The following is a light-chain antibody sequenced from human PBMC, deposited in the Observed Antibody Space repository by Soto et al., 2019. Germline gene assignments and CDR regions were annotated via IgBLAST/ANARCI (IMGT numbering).Light chain of an antibody. CDR1: SSDVGAFDY. V-gene: IGLV2-8*01. Sequence: QSVLTQPPSASGSRGQSVAISCTGTSSDVGAFDYVSWYQHHPGKVPKLLIYDVTKRPSGVPDRFSGSKSGNTASLTVSGLQAEDEADYYCSSYAGSNNWVFGGGTKLTV. CDR3: SSYAGSNNWV. J-gene: IGLJ3*02. CDR2: DVT.